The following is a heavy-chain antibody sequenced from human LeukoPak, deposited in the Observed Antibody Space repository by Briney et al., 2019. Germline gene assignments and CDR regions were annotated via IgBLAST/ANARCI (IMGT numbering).Heavy chain of an antibody. D-gene: IGHD3-22*01. Sequence: ASVKVSCKASGYTFTSYYMHWVRQAPGQGLEWMGIINPSGGSTNYAQKFQGRVTMTRDTSTTTVYMELSSLRSEDTAVYYCARDYDSSGYTYYYYGMDVWGQGTTVTVSS. V-gene: IGHV1-46*01. CDR2: INPSGGST. CDR1: GYTFTSYY. J-gene: IGHJ6*02. CDR3: ARDYDSSGYTYYYYGMDV.